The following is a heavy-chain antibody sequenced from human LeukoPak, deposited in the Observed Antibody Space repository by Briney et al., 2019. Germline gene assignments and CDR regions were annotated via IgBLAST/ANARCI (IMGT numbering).Heavy chain of an antibody. CDR2: INGDGSET. CDR1: GFTFSSYW. J-gene: IGHJ4*02. Sequence: GGSLRLSCGASGFTFSSYWMSWVRQAPGEGLEWVANINGDGSETNYVDSVKGRFTISRDNAKDSLYLQMNGLRDEDTAVYYCARVRSSWFFDYWGQGTLVTVSS. D-gene: IGHD6-13*01. V-gene: IGHV3-7*02. CDR3: ARVRSSWFFDY.